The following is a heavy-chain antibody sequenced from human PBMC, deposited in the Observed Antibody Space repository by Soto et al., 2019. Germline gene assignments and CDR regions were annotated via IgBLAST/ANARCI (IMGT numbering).Heavy chain of an antibody. V-gene: IGHV3-30-3*01. CDR2: ISYDGNSK. CDR3: ARERTSCCFYGMDV. D-gene: IGHD2-2*01. Sequence: QEQLVESGGGVVQPGRSLRLSCAASGFTFSSYAMHWVRQAPGKGLEWVAVISYDGNSKYYADSVKGRFTISKDNSKNTLYVQMNSLRVEDSAVYYCARERTSCCFYGMDVWGQGTTVTVSS. J-gene: IGHJ6*02. CDR1: GFTFSSYA.